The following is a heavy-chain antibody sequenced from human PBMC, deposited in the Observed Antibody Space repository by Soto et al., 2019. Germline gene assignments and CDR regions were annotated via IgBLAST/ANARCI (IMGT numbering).Heavy chain of an antibody. J-gene: IGHJ4*02. V-gene: IGHV1-46*01. Sequence: QVQLVQSGAEVKKPGASVKVSCKASGYTFTSYYMHWVRQAPGQGLEWMGIINPSGGSTNYAQKLQGRVTMTRDTSTSTVYMELSSLRSEDTAVYYCARLEMATTDFRDYWGQGTLVTVSS. CDR3: ARLEMATTDFRDY. CDR1: GYTFTSYY. D-gene: IGHD1-1*01. CDR2: INPSGGST.